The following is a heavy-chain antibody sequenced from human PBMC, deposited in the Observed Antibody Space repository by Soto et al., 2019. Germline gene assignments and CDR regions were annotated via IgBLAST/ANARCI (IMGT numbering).Heavy chain of an antibody. CDR2: IYYSGST. J-gene: IGHJ4*02. CDR3: GRLEGLATIPYYFDY. CDR1: GGSISSYY. V-gene: IGHV4-59*08. D-gene: IGHD3-9*01. Sequence: SETLSLTCTVSGGSISSYYWSWIRQPPGKGLEWIGYIYYSGSTNYNPSLKSRVTISVDTSKNQFSLKLMSLSAADTAVYYCGRLEGLATIPYYFDYWGQGALVTVSS.